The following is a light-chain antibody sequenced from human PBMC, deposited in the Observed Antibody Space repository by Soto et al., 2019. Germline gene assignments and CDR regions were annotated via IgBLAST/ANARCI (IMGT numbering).Light chain of an antibody. V-gene: IGKV3-11*01. CDR1: QSVGSS. J-gene: IGKJ4*01. Sequence: EIVLTQSPATLSLSPGERATLSCRASQSVGSSLAWNQQKPGQPPSLLIYDSSNRATGIPDRFSGSGSGTDFTLTISSLEPEDFAVYYCQQRRELFTFGGGTKVEIK. CDR3: QQRRELFT. CDR2: DSS.